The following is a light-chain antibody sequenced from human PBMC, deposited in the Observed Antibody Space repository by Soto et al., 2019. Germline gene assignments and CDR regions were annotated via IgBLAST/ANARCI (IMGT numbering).Light chain of an antibody. CDR1: QSIGSW. J-gene: IGKJ2*01. CDR2: DAS. Sequence: DTQMTQSPSTLSASVGDRVTITCRASQSIGSWMAWYQQIPGKAPKLLIFDASTLRSGVPSRFSGSGSGTEFTVTISSLHTDDFATCYCQQYNGYSYTFGQGTTLAI. V-gene: IGKV1-5*01. CDR3: QQYNGYSYT.